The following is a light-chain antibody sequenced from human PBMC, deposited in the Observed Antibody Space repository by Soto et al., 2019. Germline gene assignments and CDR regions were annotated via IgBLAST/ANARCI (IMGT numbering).Light chain of an antibody. J-gene: IGLJ1*01. CDR2: EVS. CDR3: SSYTSSSTYV. V-gene: IGLV2-14*01. CDR1: SSDVGGYNY. Sequence: QSALTQPASVSGSPGQSITISCTGTSSDVGGYNYVSWYQQHPGKAPKLIIYEVSNRPSGASNRFSGSKSGNTASLTISGLQAEGEADYYCSSYTSSSTYVFGTGTKLTVL.